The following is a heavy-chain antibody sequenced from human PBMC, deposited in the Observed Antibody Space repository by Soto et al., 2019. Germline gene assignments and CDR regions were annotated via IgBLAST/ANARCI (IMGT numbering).Heavy chain of an antibody. Sequence: EVQLVESGGGLVQPGGSLRLSCEASGFTFRNYDMHWVRQGTGKGLEWVSGISAAGDPDYADSVEGRFTTSRENAQNSFFLQMNRLSVGDTAVYYCARTDRDFYGLDVWGQGTMVIVSS. CDR1: GFTFRNYD. V-gene: IGHV3-13*05. CDR3: ARTDRDFYGLDV. J-gene: IGHJ6*02. CDR2: ISAAGDP.